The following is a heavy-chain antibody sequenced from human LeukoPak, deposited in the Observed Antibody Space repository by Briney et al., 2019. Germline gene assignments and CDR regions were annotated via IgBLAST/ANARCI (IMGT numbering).Heavy chain of an antibody. J-gene: IGHJ4*02. Sequence: PSETLSLTCTVSGGSISSYYWSWIRQPPGQGLEWIGYIYYSGSTNYNPSLKSRVTISVDTSKNQFSLKLSSVTAADTAVYYCARDRSEVGATAFDYWGQGTLVTVSS. CDR2: IYYSGST. CDR1: GGSISSYY. V-gene: IGHV4-59*01. CDR3: ARDRSEVGATAFDY. D-gene: IGHD1-26*01.